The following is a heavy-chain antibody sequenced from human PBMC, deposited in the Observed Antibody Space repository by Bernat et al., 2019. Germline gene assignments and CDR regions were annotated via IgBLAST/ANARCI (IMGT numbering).Heavy chain of an antibody. Sequence: GESGGGVVQPGGSLRLSCAASGFTFSDYYMSWIRQAPGKGLEWVSYISSSSSYTNYADSVKGRFTISRDNAKNSLYLQMNSLRAEDTAVYYCARDASYSLGYYYGSGSQTPVYGMDVWGQGTTVTVSS. V-gene: IGHV3-11*06. CDR1: GFTFSDYY. CDR3: ARDASYSLGYYYGSGSQTPVYGMDV. CDR2: ISSSSSYT. D-gene: IGHD3-10*01. J-gene: IGHJ6*02.